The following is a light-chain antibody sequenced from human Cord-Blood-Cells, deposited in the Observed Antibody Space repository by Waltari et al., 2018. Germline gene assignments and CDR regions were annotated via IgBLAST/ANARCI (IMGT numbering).Light chain of an antibody. CDR2: KAS. J-gene: IGKJ1*01. CDR1: QSISSW. Sequence: IQITQSPPTLTASVGDSVHITRRASQSISSWLAWYQQKPGKAPKLLIYKASSLESGVPSRFSGSGSVTEFTLTISSLQPDDFATYYCQQYNSYSAWTFGEGTKVEIK. CDR3: QQYNSYSAWT. V-gene: IGKV1-5*03.